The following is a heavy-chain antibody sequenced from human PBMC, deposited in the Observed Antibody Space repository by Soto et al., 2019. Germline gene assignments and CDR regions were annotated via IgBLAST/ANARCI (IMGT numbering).Heavy chain of an antibody. D-gene: IGHD3-10*01. CDR2: IYNDGTYS. Sequence: GGSLRLSCAASGSIFKMYWMHWVRQSPGKGLVWISRIYNDGTYSDYADSVRGRFTISRDNVNDTLYLQMNNLRAEDSGLYYCTRGPRPISTGTGAYWGQGTQVTVSS. J-gene: IGHJ4*02. CDR1: GSIFKMYW. CDR3: TRGPRPISTGTGAY. V-gene: IGHV3-74*01.